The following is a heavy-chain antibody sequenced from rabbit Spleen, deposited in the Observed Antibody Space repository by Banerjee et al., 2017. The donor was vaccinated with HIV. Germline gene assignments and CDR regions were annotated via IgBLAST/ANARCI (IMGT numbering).Heavy chain of an antibody. CDR1: GFDFSSYY. V-gene: IGHV1S7*01. CDR3: AILAGYSDFGL. J-gene: IGHJ4*01. Sequence: QLEESGGGLVQPEGSLKLSCKASGFDFSSYYMSWVRQAPGKGLEWIGYIDPVFGGTYYASWVNGRFTISSHNAQNTLYLQLSSLTAADTATYFCAILAGYSDFGLWGQGTLVTVS. D-gene: IGHD7-1*01. CDR2: IDPVFGGT.